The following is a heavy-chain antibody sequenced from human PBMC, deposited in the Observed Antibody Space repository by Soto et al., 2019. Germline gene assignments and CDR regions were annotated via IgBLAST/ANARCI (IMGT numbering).Heavy chain of an antibody. CDR2: INPSGGST. CDR1: GHTFTSYY. Sequence: ASVKVSCKTSGHTFTSYYIHWVRQAPGQGLEWMGIINPSGGSTSYAQRFQDRVTMSSDTSTSTVYMELSSLRSEDTAVYYCARSWLKEYYFDFWGQGTLVTVSS. CDR3: ARSWLKEYYFDF. J-gene: IGHJ4*02. D-gene: IGHD5-12*01. V-gene: IGHV1-46*01.